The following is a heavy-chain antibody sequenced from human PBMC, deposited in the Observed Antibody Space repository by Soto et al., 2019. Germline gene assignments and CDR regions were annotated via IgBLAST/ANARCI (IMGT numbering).Heavy chain of an antibody. Sequence: GGSLRLSCAASGFTFSSYGMHWVRQAPGKGLEWVAVIWYDGSNKYYADSVKGRFTISRDNSKNTLYLQMNSLRAEDTAVYYCARDEGYYGDYPQYYYYYGMDVWGQGTTVTVSS. CDR3: ARDEGYYGDYPQYYYYYGMDV. V-gene: IGHV3-33*01. CDR1: GFTFSSYG. CDR2: IWYDGSNK. J-gene: IGHJ6*02. D-gene: IGHD4-17*01.